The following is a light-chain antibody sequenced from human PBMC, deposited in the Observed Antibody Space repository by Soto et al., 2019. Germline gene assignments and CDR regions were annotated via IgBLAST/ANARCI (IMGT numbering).Light chain of an antibody. CDR3: SSYTTSSPVVI. V-gene: IGLV2-14*03. CDR1: SSEIGDSNY. J-gene: IGLJ2*01. Sequence: QSALTQPASVSRSPGQSITISCTGTSSEIGDSNYVSWYQQHPGKAPTLIIHDVSDRPSGLSGRSFGSKSGNSASLTISGLQAEDEADYCCSSYTTSSPVVIFGGGTKLTVL. CDR2: DVS.